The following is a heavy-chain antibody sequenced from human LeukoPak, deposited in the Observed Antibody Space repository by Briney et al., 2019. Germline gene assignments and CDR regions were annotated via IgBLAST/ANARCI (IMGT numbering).Heavy chain of an antibody. Sequence: GGFLRLSCAASGFTFSDVWMSWVRQAPGKGLEWVGRINSKTDGGTTDYAAPVKGRFTISRDDSQNTLYLQMNSLKTEDTAVYYCTTVLEFYGSGSYYDAPWGQGALVTVSS. CDR3: TTVLEFYGSGSYYDAP. V-gene: IGHV3-15*01. CDR1: GFTFSDVW. D-gene: IGHD3-10*01. CDR2: INSKTDGGTT. J-gene: IGHJ5*02.